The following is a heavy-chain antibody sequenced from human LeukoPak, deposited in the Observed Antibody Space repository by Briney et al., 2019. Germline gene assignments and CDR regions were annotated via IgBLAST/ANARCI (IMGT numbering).Heavy chain of an antibody. V-gene: IGHV5-51*01. D-gene: IGHD5-12*01. CDR3: ARRRGGYSAYEY. CDR1: GYPFINYW. Sequence: GESLKISCKGSGYPFINYWIGWVRQMPGKGLEWMGIIYPGDSDISYSPPFQGQVTISADKSISTAYLQWSSLKASDTAIYYCARRRGGYSAYEYWGQGTLVTVSS. J-gene: IGHJ4*02. CDR2: IYPGDSDI.